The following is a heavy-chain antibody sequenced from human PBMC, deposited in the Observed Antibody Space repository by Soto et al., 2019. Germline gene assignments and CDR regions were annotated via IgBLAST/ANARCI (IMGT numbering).Heavy chain of an antibody. Sequence: EVQLVESGGGLVQPGGSLRLSCAASGFTFRTYWMHWVRQAPGKGPVWVSRINTDGSSRTYADSVKGRFTISRDDAKNTLFLQMNSLRDEDTAVYYCARALAYCGGDCYADTFDIWGQGTMVTVSS. CDR1: GFTFRTYW. D-gene: IGHD2-21*02. CDR3: ARALAYCGGDCYADTFDI. CDR2: INTDGSSR. J-gene: IGHJ3*02. V-gene: IGHV3-74*01.